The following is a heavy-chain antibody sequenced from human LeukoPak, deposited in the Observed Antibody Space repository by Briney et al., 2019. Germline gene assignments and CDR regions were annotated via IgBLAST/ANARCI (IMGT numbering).Heavy chain of an antibody. CDR2: ISSSSSTI. Sequence: GRSLRLSCAASGFTFSSYSMNWVRQAPGKGLEWVSYISSSSSTIYYADSVQGRFTISRDNAKNSLYLQMNSMRAEDTAVYYCARATWIQLWLRTYYFDYWGQGTLVTVSS. D-gene: IGHD5-18*01. CDR3: ARATWIQLWLRTYYFDY. V-gene: IGHV3-48*01. J-gene: IGHJ4*02. CDR1: GFTFSSYS.